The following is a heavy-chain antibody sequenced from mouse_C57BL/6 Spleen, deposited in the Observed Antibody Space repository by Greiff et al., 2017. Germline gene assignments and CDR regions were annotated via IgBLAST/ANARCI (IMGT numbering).Heavy chain of an antibody. CDR2: INPNYGTT. Sequence: VQLQQSGPELVKPGASVKISCKASGYSFTDYNMNWVKQSNGKSLEWIGVINPNYGTTSYNQKIKGKATLTVDQSSSTAYMQLNSLTSKDSAVYYCARLKNLFSDAMDYWGQGTSVTVSS. CDR3: ARLKNLFSDAMDY. J-gene: IGHJ4*01. D-gene: IGHD2-3*01. CDR1: GYSFTDYN. V-gene: IGHV1-39*01.